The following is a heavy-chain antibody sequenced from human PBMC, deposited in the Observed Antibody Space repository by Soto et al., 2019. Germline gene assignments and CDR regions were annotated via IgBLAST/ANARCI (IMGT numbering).Heavy chain of an antibody. V-gene: IGHV4-30-2*01. CDR3: ATFHSRSYFDDY. Sequence: SETLSLTCVVSGGSINSYDYSWAWIRQPPGQGLEWIGYMHHSGNNFFNPSLRSRVTISIDRSKNQFSLKLRFMTAADTAVYFCATFHSRSYFDDYWGQGTLVTVSS. D-gene: IGHD3-22*01. J-gene: IGHJ4*02. CDR1: GGSINSYDYS. CDR2: MHHSGNN.